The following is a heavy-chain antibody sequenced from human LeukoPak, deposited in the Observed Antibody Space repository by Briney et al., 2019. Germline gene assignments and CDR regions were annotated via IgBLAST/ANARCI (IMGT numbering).Heavy chain of an antibody. J-gene: IGHJ6*02. CDR3: AKDLGGSSGWYVGYYYYGMDV. Sequence: GGSLRLSCAASGFTFSSYAMSWVRQAPGKGLEWVSAISGSGGSTYYADSVKGRFTISRDNSKNTLYLQMNGLRAEDTAVYYCAKDLGGSSGWYVGYYYYGMDVWGQGTTVTVSS. V-gene: IGHV3-23*01. D-gene: IGHD6-19*01. CDR1: GFTFSSYA. CDR2: ISGSGGST.